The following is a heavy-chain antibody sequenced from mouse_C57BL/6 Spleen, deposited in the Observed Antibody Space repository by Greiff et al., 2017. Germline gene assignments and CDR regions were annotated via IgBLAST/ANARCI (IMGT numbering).Heavy chain of an antibody. CDR2: INPSSGYT. CDR3: ARTETAQALYAMDY. Sequence: QVQLQQSGAELARPGASVKMSCKASGYTFTSYTMHWVKQRPGQGLEWIGYINPSSGYTKYNQKFKDKATLTADKSSSTAYMQRSSLTSEDSAVYYCARTETAQALYAMDYWGQGTSVTVSS. J-gene: IGHJ4*01. D-gene: IGHD3-2*02. V-gene: IGHV1-4*01. CDR1: GYTFTSYT.